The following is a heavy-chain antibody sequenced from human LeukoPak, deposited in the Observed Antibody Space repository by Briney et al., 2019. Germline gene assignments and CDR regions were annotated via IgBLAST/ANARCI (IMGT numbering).Heavy chain of an antibody. CDR2: INDNAGST. Sequence: GSLILSCAAFGFTFSSYAMSWVRQAPGKGLEWVSSINDNAGSTYHADSVKGRFTISRDTSKNTLYLQMNSLRADDTAVYYCAKAAQLPYYFDCWGQGTLVTVSS. V-gene: IGHV3-23*01. D-gene: IGHD3-16*02. CDR3: AKAAQLPYYFDC. J-gene: IGHJ4*02. CDR1: GFTFSSYA.